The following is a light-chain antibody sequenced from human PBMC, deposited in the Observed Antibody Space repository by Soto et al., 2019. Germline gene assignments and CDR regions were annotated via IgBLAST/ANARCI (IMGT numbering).Light chain of an antibody. CDR1: GSDVGGYNF. Sequence: QSALTQPASVSGSPGQSITISCTGTGSDVGGYNFVSWYQQHPGKAPKLIISDVSNRPSGVSTRFSGSKSGNTASLTISGLQAEDEADYYCSSYTSINTHVFGTGTKVTVL. V-gene: IGLV2-14*01. CDR3: SSYTSINTHV. CDR2: DVS. J-gene: IGLJ1*01.